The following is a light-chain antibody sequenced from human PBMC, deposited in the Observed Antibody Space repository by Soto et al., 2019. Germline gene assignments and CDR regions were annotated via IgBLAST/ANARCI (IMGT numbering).Light chain of an antibody. CDR2: AAS. CDR1: QAIRTA. CDR3: LLDFRYFWA. Sequence: AIQLTHSPSSLYASVGDMVTITCRASQAIRTALGWYQQKPGKVPKLLIYAASILQSGVPSRFSGSGSGTDFTLTISSLQPEDFATYYCLLDFRYFWAFGQGTKVDIK. V-gene: IGKV1-6*01. J-gene: IGKJ1*01.